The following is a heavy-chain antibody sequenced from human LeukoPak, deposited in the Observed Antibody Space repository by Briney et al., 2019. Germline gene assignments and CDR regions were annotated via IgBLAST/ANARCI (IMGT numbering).Heavy chain of an antibody. V-gene: IGHV3-74*01. Sequence: GGSLRLSCAASGFTFSSYWMHWVRHAPGKGLVWVSRINSDGSSTSYADSVKGRFTISRDNAKNTLYLQMNSLRAEDTAVYYCARATGTTVTTPWGQGTLVTVSS. CDR2: INSDGSST. D-gene: IGHD4-17*01. J-gene: IGHJ5*02. CDR3: ARATGTTVTTP. CDR1: GFTFSSYW.